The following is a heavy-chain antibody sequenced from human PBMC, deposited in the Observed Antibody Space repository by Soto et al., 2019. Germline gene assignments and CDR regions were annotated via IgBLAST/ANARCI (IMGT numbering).Heavy chain of an antibody. V-gene: IGHV3-23*01. CDR2: ISGSGVST. CDR3: AKDRDDILTGNGCFDY. J-gene: IGHJ4*02. D-gene: IGHD3-9*01. CDR1: GFTFSSYS. Sequence: GGSLRLSGAASGFTFSSYSISWVRQAPWKGLEWVSAISGSGVSTYYADSVKGRFTISRDNSKNTLYLQMNSLRAEDTAVYYCAKDRDDILTGNGCFDYFGQRNLLAVSS.